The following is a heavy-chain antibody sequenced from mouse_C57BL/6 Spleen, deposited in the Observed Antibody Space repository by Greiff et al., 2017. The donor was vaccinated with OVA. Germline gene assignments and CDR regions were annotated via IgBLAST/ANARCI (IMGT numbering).Heavy chain of an antibody. V-gene: IGHV5-17*01. Sequence: EVKLVESGGGLVKPGGSLKLSCAASGFTFSDYGMHWVRQAPEKGLEWVAYISSGSSTIYYADTVKGRFTISRDNAKNTLFLQMTSLRSEDTAMYYCARGDYDIDYFDYWGQGTTLTVSS. CDR2: ISSGSSTI. J-gene: IGHJ2*01. D-gene: IGHD2-4*01. CDR3: ARGDYDIDYFDY. CDR1: GFTFSDYG.